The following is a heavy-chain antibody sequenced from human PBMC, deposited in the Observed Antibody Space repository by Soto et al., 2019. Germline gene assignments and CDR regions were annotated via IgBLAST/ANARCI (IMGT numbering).Heavy chain of an antibody. J-gene: IGHJ4*02. Sequence: GGSLRLSCAASGFTFSSYGMHWVRQAPGKGLEWVAVIWYDGSNKYYADSVKGRFTISRDNSKNTLYLQMNSLRAEDTAVYYCARDDLRKDYDFWSGYYHYWGQGTLVTVSS. CDR3: ARDDLRKDYDFWSGYYHY. D-gene: IGHD3-3*01. CDR2: IWYDGSNK. CDR1: GFTFSSYG. V-gene: IGHV3-33*01.